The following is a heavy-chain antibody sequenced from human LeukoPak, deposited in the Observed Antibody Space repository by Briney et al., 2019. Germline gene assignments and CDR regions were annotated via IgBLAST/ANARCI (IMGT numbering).Heavy chain of an antibody. CDR1: GFIVNSYA. J-gene: IGHJ5*02. CDR3: ARDRAEGKTWVEFDP. V-gene: IGHV3-66*02. CDR2: IYSDGVT. Sequence: GGSLRLSCAASGFIVNSYAMSWVRQAPGKGLAWVSLIYSDGVTQYADSVKGRFTVSRDNSKNTLYLQMNSLRDEDTAVYFCARDRAEGKTWVEFDPWGQGTLVTVSS.